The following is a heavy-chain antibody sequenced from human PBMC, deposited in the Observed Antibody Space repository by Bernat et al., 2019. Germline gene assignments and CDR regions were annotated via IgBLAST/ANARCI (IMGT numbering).Heavy chain of an antibody. CDR3: AKEGARYCSSTSCYRYYYYYGMDV. Sequence: EVQLLESGGGLVQPGGSLRLSCAASGFTFSSYAMSWVRQAPGKGLEWVSAISGSGGSTYYADSVKGRFTISRDNSKNTLYLQMNSLRAEDTAVYYCAKEGARYCSSTSCYRYYYYYGMDVWGQGTTVTVSS. D-gene: IGHD2-2*01. J-gene: IGHJ6*02. CDR2: ISGSGGST. CDR1: GFTFSSYA. V-gene: IGHV3-23*01.